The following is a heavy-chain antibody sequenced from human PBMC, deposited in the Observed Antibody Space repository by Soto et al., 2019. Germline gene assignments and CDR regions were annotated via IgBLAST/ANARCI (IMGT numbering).Heavy chain of an antibody. D-gene: IGHD2-2*01. Sequence: SETLSLTCTVSGGSISSGGYYWSWIRQHPGKGLEWIGYIYYSGSTYYNPSLKSRVTISVDTSKNQFSLKLSSVTAADTAVYYCARGVRESCSSTSCYGPYYYYYYYMDVWGKGTTVTVSS. J-gene: IGHJ6*03. CDR3: ARGVRESCSSTSCYGPYYYYYYYMDV. CDR2: IYYSGST. V-gene: IGHV4-31*03. CDR1: GGSISSGGYY.